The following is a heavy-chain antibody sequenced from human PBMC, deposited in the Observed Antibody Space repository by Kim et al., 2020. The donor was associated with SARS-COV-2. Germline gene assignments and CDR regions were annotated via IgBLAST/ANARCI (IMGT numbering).Heavy chain of an antibody. CDR3: ARVAVYCSGGSCYGDY. D-gene: IGHD2-15*01. Sequence: GGSLRLSCADSGFTFSDYYMSWIRQAPGKGLEWVSYISSSGSTIYYAESVKGRFTISRDNAKNSLYLQMNSLRAEDTAVYYCARVAVYCSGGSCYGDYWGQGTLVTVSS. J-gene: IGHJ4*02. CDR1: GFTFSDYY. V-gene: IGHV3-11*01. CDR2: ISSSGSTI.